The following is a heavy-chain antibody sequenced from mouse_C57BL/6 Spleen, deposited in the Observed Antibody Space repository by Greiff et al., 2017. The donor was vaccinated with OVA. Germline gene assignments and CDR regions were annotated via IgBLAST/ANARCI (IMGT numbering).Heavy chain of an antibody. J-gene: IGHJ3*01. CDR1: GYAFTNYL. D-gene: IGHD1-1*01. CDR3: ARDYGSSWFAY. Sequence: VQLQQSGAELVRPGTSVKVSCKASGYAFTNYLIEWVKQRPGQGLEWIGVINPGSGGTNYNEKFKGKATLTADKSSSTAYMQLSSLTSEDSAVYFCARDYGSSWFAYWGKGTLVTVSA. V-gene: IGHV1-54*01. CDR2: INPGSGGT.